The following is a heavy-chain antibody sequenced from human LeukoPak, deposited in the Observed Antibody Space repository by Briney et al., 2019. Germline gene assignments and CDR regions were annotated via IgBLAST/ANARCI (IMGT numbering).Heavy chain of an antibody. Sequence: GGSLRLSCAAPGFTFSTYAMTWVRQAPGKGLEWVSVISGSGGTTYYADSVKGRFTLSRDNSKNTLYLQMHSLRAEDTAVYYCAKSIGGVVVVAADYWGQGTLVTVSS. CDR1: GFTFSTYA. CDR3: AKSIGGVVVVAADY. CDR2: ISGSGGTT. J-gene: IGHJ4*02. D-gene: IGHD2-15*01. V-gene: IGHV3-23*01.